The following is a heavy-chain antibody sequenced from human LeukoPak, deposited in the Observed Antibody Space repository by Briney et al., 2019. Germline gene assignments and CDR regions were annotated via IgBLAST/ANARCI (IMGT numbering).Heavy chain of an antibody. V-gene: IGHV3-9*01. J-gene: IGHJ4*02. D-gene: IGHD2-21*02. Sequence: GRSLRLSCAASGFIFDDYGMHWVRQFPGKGLEWVSGISWNSGTVGYVDSVKGRFTTSRDNAKNSLFLQMTSLRAEDTALYYCAKDSCGADCGHDFWGQGTLVTVSS. CDR3: AKDSCGADCGHDF. CDR2: ISWNSGTV. CDR1: GFIFDDYG.